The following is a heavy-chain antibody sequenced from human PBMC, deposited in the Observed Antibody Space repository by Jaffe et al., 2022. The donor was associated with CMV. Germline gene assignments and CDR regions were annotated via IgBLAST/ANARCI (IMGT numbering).Heavy chain of an antibody. V-gene: IGHV3-23*01. J-gene: IGHJ3*01. CDR2: ISGSGAST. Sequence: EVQLLESGGGLVQPGGSLRLSCAASGFMFSSYAMNWVRQAPGKGLEWVSAISGSGASTYYADSVKGRFTISRDNSKNTLYLQMNSLRAEDTAVYSCAKGYSSSWYAGGAFDVWGQGTMVTVSS. D-gene: IGHD6-13*01. CDR1: GFMFSSYA. CDR3: AKGYSSSWYAGGAFDV.